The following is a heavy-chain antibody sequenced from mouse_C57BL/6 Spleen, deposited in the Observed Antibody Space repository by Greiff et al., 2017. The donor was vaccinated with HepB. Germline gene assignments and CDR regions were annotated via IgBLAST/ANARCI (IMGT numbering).Heavy chain of an antibody. CDR2: IYPGSGST. D-gene: IGHD3-2*02. CDR3: ARGAELRKRGRAMDY. J-gene: IGHJ4*01. CDR1: GYTFTSYW. Sequence: QVQLQQPGAELVKPGASVKMSCKASGYTFTSYWITWVKQRPGQGLEWIGDIYPGSGSTNYNEKFKSKATLTVDTSSSTAYMQLSSLTSEDSAVYYCARGAELRKRGRAMDYWGQGTSVTVSS. V-gene: IGHV1-55*01.